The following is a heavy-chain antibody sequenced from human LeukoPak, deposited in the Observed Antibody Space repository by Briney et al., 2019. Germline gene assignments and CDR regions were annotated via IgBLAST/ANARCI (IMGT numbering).Heavy chain of an antibody. V-gene: IGHV1-46*01. CDR2: IYPSTGST. D-gene: IGHD3-22*01. CDR3: ARGGVINYYDSSGYFAHLDY. CDR1: AYTFTTYY. Sequence: ASVKVSCKSSAYTFTTYYIHWVRQAPGQGLEWIGMIYPSTGSTYYAQRFQGRVTMTRDTSTSTVYMELSSLRSEDTAVYYCARGGVINYYDSSGYFAHLDYWGQGTLVTVSS. J-gene: IGHJ4*02.